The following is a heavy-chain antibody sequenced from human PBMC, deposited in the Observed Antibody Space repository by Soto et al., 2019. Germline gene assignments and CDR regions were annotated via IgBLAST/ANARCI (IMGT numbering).Heavy chain of an antibody. V-gene: IGHV4-39*01. Sequence: SETLSLTCTVSGGSISSSSYYWGWIRQPPGKGLEWIGSIYYSGSTYYNPSLKSRVTISVDTSKNQFSLKLSSVTAADTAVYYCASPLAAAGRGLGYYYYMDVWGKGTTVTVSS. CDR1: GGSISSSSYY. D-gene: IGHD6-13*01. J-gene: IGHJ6*03. CDR3: ASPLAAAGRGLGYYYYMDV. CDR2: IYYSGST.